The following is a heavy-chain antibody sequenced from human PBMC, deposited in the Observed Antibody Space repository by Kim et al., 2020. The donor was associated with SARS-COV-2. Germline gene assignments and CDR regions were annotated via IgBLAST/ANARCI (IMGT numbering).Heavy chain of an antibody. V-gene: IGHV3-15*01. D-gene: IGHD2-2*01. Sequence: GGSLRLSCAVSGIPFSNAWMNWVRQAPGRGLEWVGRITSLSDGGTSDYAAPVKGRFTISRDDSKNTLYLQMNSLKSEDAGVYYCTTVSMRWGQGTLVTVSS. CDR1: GIPFSNAW. J-gene: IGHJ4*02. CDR2: ITSLSDGGTS. CDR3: TTVSMR.